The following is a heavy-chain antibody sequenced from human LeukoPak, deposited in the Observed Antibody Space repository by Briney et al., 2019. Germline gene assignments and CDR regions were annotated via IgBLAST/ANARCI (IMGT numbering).Heavy chain of an antibody. D-gene: IGHD3-16*02. J-gene: IGHJ4*02. V-gene: IGHV3-23*01. CDR1: GFTFSSYV. CDR3: AFGSYPFDY. Sequence: GGSLRLSCAASGFTFSSYVMTWVRQAPGEGLEWVSSISASGYRTYYADSVKGRFTISRDNSKNTLYLQMNSLRAEDTAVYYCAFGSYPFDYWGQGTLVTVSA. CDR2: ISASGYRT.